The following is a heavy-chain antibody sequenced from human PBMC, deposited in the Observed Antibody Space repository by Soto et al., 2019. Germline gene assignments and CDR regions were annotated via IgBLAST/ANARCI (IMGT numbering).Heavy chain of an antibody. J-gene: IGHJ4*02. CDR2: IYHSGST. Sequence: SETLSLTCAVSGGSISSGGYSWSWIRQPPGKGLEWIGYIYHSGSTYYNPSLKSRVTISVDTSKNQFSLKLSSVTAADTAVYYCARSGRGYSYGYFDYWGQGTLVTVSS. CDR3: ARSGRGYSYGYFDY. CDR1: GGSISSGGYS. V-gene: IGHV4-30-2*02. D-gene: IGHD5-18*01.